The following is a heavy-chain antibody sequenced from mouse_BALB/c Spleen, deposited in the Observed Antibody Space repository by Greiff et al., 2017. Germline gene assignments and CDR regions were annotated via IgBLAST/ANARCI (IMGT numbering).Heavy chain of an antibody. V-gene: IGHV14-3*02. Sequence: VQLKQSGAELVKPGASVKLSCTASGFNIKDTYMHWVKQRPEQGLEWIGRIDPANGNTKYDPKFQGKATITADTSSNTAYLQLSSLTSEDTAVYYCARGGYYYGSSYGYWGQGTTLTVSS. CDR2: IDPANGNT. CDR3: ARGGYYYGSSYGY. CDR1: GFNIKDTY. J-gene: IGHJ2*01. D-gene: IGHD1-1*01.